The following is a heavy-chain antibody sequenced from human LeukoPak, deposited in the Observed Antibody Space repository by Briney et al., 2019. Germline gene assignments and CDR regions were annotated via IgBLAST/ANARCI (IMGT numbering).Heavy chain of an antibody. Sequence: ASVKVSCKASGYTFTGYYMHWVRQAPGQGLEWMGWINPNSGGTNYAQKFQGRVTMTRDTSISTAYVELSRLRSDDTAVYYCARDRGGGENWFDPWGQGTLVTVSS. J-gene: IGHJ5*02. CDR2: INPNSGGT. V-gene: IGHV1-2*02. CDR3: ARDRGGGENWFDP. D-gene: IGHD3-16*01. CDR1: GYTFTGYY.